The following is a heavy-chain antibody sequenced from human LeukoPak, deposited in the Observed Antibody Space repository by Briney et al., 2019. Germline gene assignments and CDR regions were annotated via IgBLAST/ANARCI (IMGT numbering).Heavy chain of an antibody. Sequence: SSETLSLTCTVSGGSISSYYWSWIRQPPGKGLEWIGCIYYSGSTNYNPSLKSRVTISVDTSKNQFSLKLSSVTAADTAVYYCASSRGNYYDSSGYYYSWGQGTLVTVSS. J-gene: IGHJ4*02. CDR1: GGSISSYY. CDR2: IYYSGST. CDR3: ASSRGNYYDSSGYYYS. V-gene: IGHV4-59*01. D-gene: IGHD3-22*01.